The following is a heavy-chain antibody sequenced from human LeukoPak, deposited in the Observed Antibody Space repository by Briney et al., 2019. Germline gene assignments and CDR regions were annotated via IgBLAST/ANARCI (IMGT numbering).Heavy chain of an antibody. J-gene: IGHJ3*02. Sequence: SGGSLRLSCAASGFTFSNYDMHWVHQAPGKGLEWVAVISYDGSNKYYADSVKGRFTISRDNSKNTLYLQMNSLRAEDTAVYYCARDLYDSSESAFDIWGQGTMVTVSS. V-gene: IGHV3-30-3*01. CDR3: ARDLYDSSESAFDI. D-gene: IGHD3-22*01. CDR2: ISYDGSNK. CDR1: GFTFSNYD.